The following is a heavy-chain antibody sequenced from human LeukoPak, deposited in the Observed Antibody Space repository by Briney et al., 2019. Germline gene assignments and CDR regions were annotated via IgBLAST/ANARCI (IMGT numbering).Heavy chain of an antibody. J-gene: IGHJ3*02. Sequence: ASVKVSCKASGGTFSSYAISWVRQAPGQGLEWMGRIIPILGIANYAQKFQGRVTITTDESTSTAYMELSSLRSEDTAVYYCASSLAASDSGSYYYFAFDIWGQGTMVTVSS. CDR3: ASSLAASDSGSYYYFAFDI. V-gene: IGHV1-69*04. CDR1: GGTFSSYA. D-gene: IGHD1-26*01. CDR2: IIPILGIA.